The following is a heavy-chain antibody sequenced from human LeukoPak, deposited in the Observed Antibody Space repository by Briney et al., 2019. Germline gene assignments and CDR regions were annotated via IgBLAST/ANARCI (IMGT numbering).Heavy chain of an antibody. V-gene: IGHV1-18*04. CDR1: GYTFTSYG. Sequence: ASVKVSCKASGYTFTSYGITWVRQAPGQGLEWMGWISAYNGNTNYGQNLQGRVTMTTDTSTRTVYMELRSLRSDDTAVYYCAREDYCSGGSCYEGAVDYWGQGTLVTVSS. CDR2: ISAYNGNT. CDR3: AREDYCSGGSCYEGAVDY. J-gene: IGHJ4*02. D-gene: IGHD2-15*01.